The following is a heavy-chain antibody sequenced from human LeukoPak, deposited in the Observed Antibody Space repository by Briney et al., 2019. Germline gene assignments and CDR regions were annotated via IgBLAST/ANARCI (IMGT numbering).Heavy chain of an antibody. D-gene: IGHD3-3*01. CDR1: GFTFSSYA. CDR2: ISGSGGST. V-gene: IGHV3-23*01. Sequence: GGSLRLSCAASGFTFSSYAMSWVRQAPGKGLEWVSAISGSGGSTYYADSVKGRFTISRDNSKNRLFLQMNSLRAEDTAVYYCARGTRFGLRAAGNYFDYWGQGTLVTVSS. J-gene: IGHJ4*02. CDR3: ARGTRFGLRAAGNYFDY.